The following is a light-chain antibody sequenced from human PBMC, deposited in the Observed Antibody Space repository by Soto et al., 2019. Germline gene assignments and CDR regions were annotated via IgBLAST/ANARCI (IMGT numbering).Light chain of an antibody. Sequence: QSALTQPASVSGSPGQSITISCTGTRRDIGAYNYVSWYQQHPGKAPKLMIYDVNIRPSGVSNRFSGSKSGNTASLTISGLQAEDEADYYCTSWTTSTTMIFGGGTKVTVL. CDR1: RRDIGAYNY. J-gene: IGLJ2*01. CDR3: TSWTTSTTMI. CDR2: DVN. V-gene: IGLV2-14*03.